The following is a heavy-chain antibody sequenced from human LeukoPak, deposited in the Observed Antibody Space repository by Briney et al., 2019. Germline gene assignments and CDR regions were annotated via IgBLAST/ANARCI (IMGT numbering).Heavy chain of an antibody. Sequence: SETLSLTCTVSGGSINNYYWSWIRQPPGKGLEWIGYIYYSGTTNYNPSLKSRVTISVDTSKSQFSLKVSSVTAADTAVYYRATSPTDELEPLDSWGQGTLVTVSS. D-gene: IGHD1-14*01. J-gene: IGHJ4*02. CDR1: GGSINNYY. V-gene: IGHV4-59*13. CDR2: IYYSGTT. CDR3: ATSPTDELEPLDS.